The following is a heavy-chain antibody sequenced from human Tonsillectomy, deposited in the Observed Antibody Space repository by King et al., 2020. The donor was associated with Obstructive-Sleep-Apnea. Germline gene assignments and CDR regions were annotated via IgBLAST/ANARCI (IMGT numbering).Heavy chain of an antibody. Sequence: PLQESGPGLVKPSQTLSLTCSVSGDSVSSGGHYWRWIRQHPGKGLEWIGYIYYSGTTYHNPSLESRVTISVDTSKNQFSLKLTSVTAADTAVYYCARGFLPGDWFDPWGQGTLVTVSS. CDR2: IYYSGTT. CDR1: GDSVSSGGHY. CDR3: ARGFLPGDWFDP. V-gene: IGHV4-31*03. D-gene: IGHD1-14*01. J-gene: IGHJ5*02.